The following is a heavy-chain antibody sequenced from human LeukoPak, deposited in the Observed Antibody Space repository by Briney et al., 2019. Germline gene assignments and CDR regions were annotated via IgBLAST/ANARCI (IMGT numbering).Heavy chain of an antibody. D-gene: IGHD6-6*01. Sequence: ASVKVSCKASGYTFTGYYIHWVRQAPGQGLERMGWINPNSGGTNYAQKLQGRVTMTRDTSITTAYMELSSLRSDDTAFYYCARDSAPYSNSFPYNWFAPWGQGTLVTVSS. J-gene: IGHJ5*02. CDR1: GYTFTGYY. V-gene: IGHV1-2*02. CDR3: ARDSAPYSNSFPYNWFAP. CDR2: INPNSGGT.